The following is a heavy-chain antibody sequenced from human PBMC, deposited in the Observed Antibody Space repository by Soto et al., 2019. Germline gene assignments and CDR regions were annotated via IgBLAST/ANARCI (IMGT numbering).Heavy chain of an antibody. CDR3: ARDSGAYCGGDCYSATR. Sequence: ASVKVSCKASGYTFTSYGISWVRQAPGQGLEWMGWISAYNGNTNYAQKHQGRVTMTTDTSTSTAYMELRSLRSEDTAVYYCARDSGAYCGGDCYSATRWGQGTLVTVSS. CDR2: ISAYNGNT. V-gene: IGHV1-18*04. CDR1: GYTFTSYG. D-gene: IGHD2-21*02. J-gene: IGHJ4*02.